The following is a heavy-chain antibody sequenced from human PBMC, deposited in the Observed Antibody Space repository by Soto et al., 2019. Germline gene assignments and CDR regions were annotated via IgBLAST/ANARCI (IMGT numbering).Heavy chain of an antibody. J-gene: IGHJ6*02. D-gene: IGHD3-3*01. CDR1: GFTFSSYW. V-gene: IGHV3-74*01. CDR3: ASQYYDFWSGYYRSYYGMDV. CDR2: INSDGSST. Sequence: GGSLRLSCAASGFTFSSYWMHWVRQAPGKGLVWVSRINSDGSSTSYAYSVKGRFTISRDNAKNTLYLQMNRLRAEDTAVYYCASQYYDFWSGYYRSYYGMDVWGQGTTVTVSS.